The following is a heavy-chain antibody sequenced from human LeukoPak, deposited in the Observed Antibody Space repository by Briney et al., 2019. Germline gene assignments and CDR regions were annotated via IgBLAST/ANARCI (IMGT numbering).Heavy chain of an antibody. V-gene: IGHV4-59*01. CDR1: GGSISSYY. Sequence: SETLSLTCTVSGGSISSYYWSWIRQPPGKGLEWIGYIYYSGSTNYNPSLTSRVTISVDTSKNQFSLKLSSVTAADTAVYYCARVRPHGSGSSFDYWGQGTLVTVSS. J-gene: IGHJ4*02. CDR2: IYYSGST. CDR3: ARVRPHGSGSSFDY. D-gene: IGHD3-10*01.